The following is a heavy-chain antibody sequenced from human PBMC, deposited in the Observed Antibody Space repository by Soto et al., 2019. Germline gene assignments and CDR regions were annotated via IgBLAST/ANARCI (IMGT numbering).Heavy chain of an antibody. J-gene: IGHJ4*02. CDR1: GGTFSSYA. D-gene: IGHD5-18*01. Sequence: GASVKVSCKASGGTFSSYAISWVRQAPGQGLEWMGGIIPIFGTANYAQKFQGRVTITADESTSTAYMELSSLRSEDTAVYYCARVAYSLGERYYFDYWGQGTLVTVSS. CDR3: ARVAYSLGERYYFDY. V-gene: IGHV1-69*13. CDR2: IIPIFGTA.